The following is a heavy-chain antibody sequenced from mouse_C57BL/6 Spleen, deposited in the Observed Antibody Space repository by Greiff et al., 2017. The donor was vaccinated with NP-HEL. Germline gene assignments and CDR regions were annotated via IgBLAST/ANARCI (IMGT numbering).Heavy chain of an antibody. CDR1: GFTFSDYG. Sequence: DVMLVESGGGLVKPGGSLKLSCAASGFTFSDYGMHWVRQAPEKGLEWVAYISSGSSTIYYADTVKGRFTISRDNAKNTLFLQMTSLRSEDTAMYYCARPDYSYWYFDVWGTRTTVTVSS. CDR3: ARPDYSYWYFDV. D-gene: IGHD1-1*02. CDR2: ISSGSSTI. J-gene: IGHJ1*03. V-gene: IGHV5-17*01.